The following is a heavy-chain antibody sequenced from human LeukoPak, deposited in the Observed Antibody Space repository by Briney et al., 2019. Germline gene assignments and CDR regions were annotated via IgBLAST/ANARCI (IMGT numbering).Heavy chain of an antibody. Sequence: SETLSLTCTVSGGSISSGGYYWSWIRQHPGKGLEWIGYIYYSGSTYYNPSLKSRVTISVDTSKNKFSLKLSSVTAADTAVYYCAGSKSYGRVDYWGQGTLVTVSS. D-gene: IGHD1-26*01. CDR3: AGSKSYGRVDY. CDR1: GGSISSGGYY. CDR2: IYYSGST. V-gene: IGHV4-31*03. J-gene: IGHJ4*02.